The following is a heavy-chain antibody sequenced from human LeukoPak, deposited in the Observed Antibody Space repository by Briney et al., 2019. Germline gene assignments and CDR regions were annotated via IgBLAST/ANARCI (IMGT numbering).Heavy chain of an antibody. CDR2: IIPIFGIA. Sequence: GASVKVSCKASGGTFSSYANSWVRQAPGQGLEWMGRIIPIFGIANYAQKFQGRVTITADKSTSTAYMELSSLRSEDTAVYYCASASESFDYWGQGTLVTVSS. V-gene: IGHV1-69*04. CDR1: GGTFSSYA. J-gene: IGHJ4*02. CDR3: ASASESFDY.